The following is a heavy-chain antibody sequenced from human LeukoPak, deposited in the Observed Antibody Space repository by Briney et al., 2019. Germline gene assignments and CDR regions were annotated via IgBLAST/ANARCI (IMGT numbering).Heavy chain of an antibody. CDR1: GFTFTSYA. CDR2: INAGNGNT. CDR3: ASWDATFRGDQY. Sequence: PGGSLRLSCAASGFTFTSYAMHWVRQAPGQRLEWMGWINAGNGNTKYSQKFQGRVTITRDTSASTAYMELSSLRSEDTAVYYCASWDATFRGDQYWGQGTLVTVSS. J-gene: IGHJ4*02. D-gene: IGHD3-10*01. V-gene: IGHV1-3*01.